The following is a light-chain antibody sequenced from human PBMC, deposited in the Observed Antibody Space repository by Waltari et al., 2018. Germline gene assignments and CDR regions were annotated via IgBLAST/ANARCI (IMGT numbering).Light chain of an antibody. CDR1: SSDVGGHNF. CDR3: TSYAGSNILV. J-gene: IGLJ2*01. Sequence: QSALTQPPSASGSPGQSVTISCTGTSSDVGGHNFVSWYQQHPGKVPKLMIHEVSKRPSGFPDRFAGSKSGDTASLTVSGLQAEDDADYYCTSYAGSNILVFGGGTKLTVL. V-gene: IGLV2-8*01. CDR2: EVS.